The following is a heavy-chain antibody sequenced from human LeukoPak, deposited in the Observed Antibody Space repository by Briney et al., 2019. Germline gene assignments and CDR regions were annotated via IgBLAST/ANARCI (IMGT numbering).Heavy chain of an antibody. Sequence: PSETLPLTCTVSGGSMSDYYWSWIRQPAGKGLEWIGRFYSSGSTNYNPSLKSRVTLSVDISKNQFSLKLSSVTAADTAVYYCARVVDNWNVAVFGYWGQGTLVTVSS. CDR3: ARVVDNWNVAVFGY. D-gene: IGHD1-20*01. V-gene: IGHV4-4*07. J-gene: IGHJ4*02. CDR2: FYSSGST. CDR1: GGSMSDYY.